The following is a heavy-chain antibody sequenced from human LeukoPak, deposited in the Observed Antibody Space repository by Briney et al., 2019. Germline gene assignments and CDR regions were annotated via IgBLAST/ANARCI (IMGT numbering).Heavy chain of an antibody. Sequence: GASLRLSCAASGFTFSSYAMHWVRQAPGKGLEWVAVISYDGSNKYYADSVKGRFTISRDNSKNTLYLQMNSLRAEDTAVYYCARDERMAGTPPHINYYYYGMDVWGKGTTVTVSS. CDR3: ARDERMAGTPPHINYYYYGMDV. CDR1: GFTFSSYA. D-gene: IGHD6-19*01. V-gene: IGHV3-30*04. J-gene: IGHJ6*04. CDR2: ISYDGSNK.